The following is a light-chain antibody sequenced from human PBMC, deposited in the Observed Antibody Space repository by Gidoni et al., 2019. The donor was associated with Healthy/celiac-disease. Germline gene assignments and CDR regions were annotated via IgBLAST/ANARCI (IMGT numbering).Light chain of an antibody. V-gene: IGKV1-39*01. CDR3: QQSYSTPPYT. CDR2: AAS. Sequence: DIQMTQSPSSLSASAGDRVTITCRASKSISSYLNWYQQKPGKAPKLRIYAASSLQSGVPSRFSGSGSGTDFTLTISSLQPEDFATYYCQQSYSTPPYTFGQGTKLEIK. J-gene: IGKJ2*01. CDR1: KSISSY.